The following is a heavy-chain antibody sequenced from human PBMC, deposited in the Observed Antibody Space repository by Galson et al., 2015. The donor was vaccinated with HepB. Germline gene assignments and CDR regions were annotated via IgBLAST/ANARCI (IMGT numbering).Heavy chain of an antibody. V-gene: IGHV1-69*02. Sequence: SVKVSCKASGGTFSSYTISWVRQAPGQGLEWMGRIIPILGIANYAQKFQGRVTITADKSTSTAYMELSSLRSEDTAVYYCARVLTMVRGVMAHQRYYFDYWGQGTLVTVSS. CDR2: IIPILGIA. J-gene: IGHJ4*02. CDR1: GGTFSSYT. D-gene: IGHD3-10*01. CDR3: ARVLTMVRGVMAHQRYYFDY.